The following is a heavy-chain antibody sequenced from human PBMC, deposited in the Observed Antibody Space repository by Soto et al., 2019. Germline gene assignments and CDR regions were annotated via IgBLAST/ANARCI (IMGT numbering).Heavy chain of an antibody. D-gene: IGHD2-15*01. V-gene: IGHV1-58*01. CDR3: AAMSGGPDPCDP. CDR1: GFTFTSSA. CDR2: IVVGSDNT. Sequence: SVKVSCKASGFTFTSSAVQWVRQARGQRLEWIGWIVVGSDNTNYAQKFQERVTITRDMSTSTAYMELSSLRSEDTAAYYCAAMSGGPDPCDPWGQGTRVTVSS. J-gene: IGHJ5*02.